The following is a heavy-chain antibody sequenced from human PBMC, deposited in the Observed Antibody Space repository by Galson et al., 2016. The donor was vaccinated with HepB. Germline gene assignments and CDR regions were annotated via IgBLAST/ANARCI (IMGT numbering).Heavy chain of an antibody. Sequence: SLRLSCAASGFTFSNYWMSWVRQAPGKGLEWVANIKNDGSQEYYVDSVKGRFTISRDNGKNSLYLQMGSLRAEDTAVYYCARGDCSSSTCYVIWFDPWGQGTLVTVSS. CDR3: ARGDCSSSTCYVIWFDP. CDR2: IKNDGSQE. CDR1: GFTFSNYW. D-gene: IGHD2-2*01. V-gene: IGHV3-7*01. J-gene: IGHJ5*02.